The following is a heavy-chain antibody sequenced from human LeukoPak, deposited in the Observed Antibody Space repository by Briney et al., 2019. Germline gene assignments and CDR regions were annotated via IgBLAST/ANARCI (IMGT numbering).Heavy chain of an antibody. Sequence: GGSLRLSCAASGFTFDDYAMHWVRQAPGKGLEWVSGISWNSGSIGYADSVKGRFTISRDNSKNTLYLQMNSLRAEDTAVYYCAREGSLGWGQGTMVTVSS. CDR2: ISWNSGSI. CDR3: AREGSLG. J-gene: IGHJ3*01. D-gene: IGHD3-10*01. CDR1: GFTFDDYA. V-gene: IGHV3-9*01.